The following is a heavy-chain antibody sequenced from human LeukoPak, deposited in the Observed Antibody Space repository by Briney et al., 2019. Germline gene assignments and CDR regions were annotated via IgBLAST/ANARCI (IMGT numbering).Heavy chain of an antibody. V-gene: IGHV4-61*01. CDR1: GGSVSSGSYH. CDR2: MYYSGST. Sequence: PSETLSLTCTVYGGSVSSGSYHWSWIRQPPGKGLEWIGYMYYSGSTNYNPSLKSRITISGASSKNQCSLKLRSATGTDTAVYYCARVRIVATIRYCYYGMDAWGQGTTVTVSS. D-gene: IGHD5-12*01. J-gene: IGHJ6*02. CDR3: ARVRIVATIRYCYYGMDA.